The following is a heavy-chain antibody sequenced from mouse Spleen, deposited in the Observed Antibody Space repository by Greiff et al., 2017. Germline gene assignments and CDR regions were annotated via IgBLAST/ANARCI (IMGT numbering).Heavy chain of an antibody. D-gene: IGHD2-14*01. CDR1: GYTFTDYE. J-gene: IGHJ3*01. Sequence: VQLQQSGAELVRPGASVTLSCKASGYTFTDYEMHWVKQTPAHGLEWIGAIDPETGGTAYNQKFKGKAILTADKSSSTAYMELRSLTSEDSAVYYCTRYRYDVVWFAYWGQGTLVTVSA. CDR3: TRYRYDVVWFAY. V-gene: IGHV1-15*01. CDR2: IDPETGGT.